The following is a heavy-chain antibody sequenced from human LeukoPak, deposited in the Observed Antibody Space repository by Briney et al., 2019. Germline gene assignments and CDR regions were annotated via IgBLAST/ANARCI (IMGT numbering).Heavy chain of an antibody. J-gene: IGHJ5*02. CDR2: IYYSGST. CDR1: GGSISSSSYY. D-gene: IGHD3-3*01. CDR3: ARDGEDYDFWSGYYSWFDP. V-gene: IGHV4-39*07. Sequence: SETLSLTCTVSGGSISSSSYYWGWIRQPPGKGLEWIGSIYYSGSTYYNPSLKSRVTISVDTSKNQFSLKLSSVTAADTAVYYCARDGEDYDFWSGYYSWFDPWGRGTLVTVSS.